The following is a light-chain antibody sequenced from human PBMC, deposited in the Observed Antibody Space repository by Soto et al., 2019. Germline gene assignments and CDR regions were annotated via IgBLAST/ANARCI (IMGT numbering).Light chain of an antibody. CDR3: QQYDSSPRT. CDR1: QSVSSSY. V-gene: IGKV3-20*01. Sequence: IRFTASPRTPTLSPRERATLPCPASQSVSSSYLAWYQQKPGKAPRLLIYRTSNRATGIPDRFSGSGSGTDFTLTISRLEPEDFAVYWCQQYDSSPRTFGQGTKVDIK. J-gene: IGKJ1*01. CDR2: RTS.